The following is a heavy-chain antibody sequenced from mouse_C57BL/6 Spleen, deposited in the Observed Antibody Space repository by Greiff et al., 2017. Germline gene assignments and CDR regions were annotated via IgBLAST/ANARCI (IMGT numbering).Heavy chain of an antibody. V-gene: IGHV1-82*01. CDR2: IYPGDGDT. Sequence: VQLQQSGPELVKPGASVKISCKASGYAFSSSWMNWVKQRPGKGLEWIGRIYPGDGDTNYNGKFKGKATLTADKSSSTAYMQLSSLTSEDSAVYFCATYYGSSHFDYWGQGTTLTVAS. J-gene: IGHJ2*01. D-gene: IGHD1-1*01. CDR3: ATYYGSSHFDY. CDR1: GYAFSSSW.